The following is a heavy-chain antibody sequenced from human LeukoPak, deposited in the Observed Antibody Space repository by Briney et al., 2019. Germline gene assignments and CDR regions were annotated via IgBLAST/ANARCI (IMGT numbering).Heavy chain of an antibody. CDR2: TYYRSEWYS. D-gene: IGHD6-13*01. CDR1: GDSVSGNSAA. J-gene: IGHJ5*02. CDR3: ARYGSSWYIDR. Sequence: SQTLSLTCAISGDSVSGNSAAWSWIRQSPSGGLEWLGRTYYRSEWYSDYAGFVTGQITINPHTSKNQFSLQLNSVPREDTAVYYCARYGSSWYIDRWGHGTLVTVSS. V-gene: IGHV6-1*01.